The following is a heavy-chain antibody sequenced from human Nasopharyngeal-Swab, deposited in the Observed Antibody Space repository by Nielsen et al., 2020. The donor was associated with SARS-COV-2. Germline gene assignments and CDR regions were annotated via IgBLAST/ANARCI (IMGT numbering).Heavy chain of an antibody. D-gene: IGHD3-10*01. Sequence: ASVKVSCKASGYTFTNYNLHWVRQAPGQGLEWMGWISAYNGNTNYAQKLQGRVTMTTDTSTSTAYMELRSLRSNDTAVYYCARRTTFYGSGSLLHYYCYYGMDVWGQGTTVTVSS. CDR1: GYTFTNYN. CDR3: ARRTTFYGSGSLLHYYCYYGMDV. J-gene: IGHJ6*02. CDR2: ISAYNGNT. V-gene: IGHV1-18*01.